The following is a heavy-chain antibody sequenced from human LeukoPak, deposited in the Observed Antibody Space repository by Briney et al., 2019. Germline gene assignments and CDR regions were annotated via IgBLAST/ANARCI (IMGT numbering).Heavy chain of an antibody. D-gene: IGHD2-2*01. V-gene: IGHV1-18*01. CDR2: ISAYNGNT. CDR1: GYTFTSYG. J-gene: IGHJ4*02. Sequence: GASVKVSCKASGYTFTSYGISWVRQAPGQGLEWMGWISAYNGNTNYAQKLQGRVTMTTDTSTSTAYMELRSLRSDDTAVYYCARDFSVLVPAPYRLDFDYWGQGTLVTVSS. CDR3: ARDFSVLVPAPYRLDFDY.